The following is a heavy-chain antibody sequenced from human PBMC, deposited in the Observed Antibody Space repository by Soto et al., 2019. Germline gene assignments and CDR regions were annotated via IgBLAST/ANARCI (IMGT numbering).Heavy chain of an antibody. CDR3: ARISQRVKPRAMDAFDI. D-gene: IGHD2-2*01. CDR1: GGSISFYF. Sequence: ASETLSLTCTVSGGSISFYFWNWVRQPAGKGLEWIGRIFTSGSTNYNPSLKSRVTMSIDTSKSQFSLKLSSVTAADTAVYYCARISQRVKPRAMDAFDIWGQGTVVTVSS. CDR2: IFTSGST. V-gene: IGHV4-4*07. J-gene: IGHJ3*02.